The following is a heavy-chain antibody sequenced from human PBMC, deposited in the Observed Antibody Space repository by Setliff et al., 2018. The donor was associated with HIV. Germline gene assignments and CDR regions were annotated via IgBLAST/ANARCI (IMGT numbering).Heavy chain of an antibody. CDR2: IYTSGST. CDR1: GESFSGHH. D-gene: IGHD3-3*01. V-gene: IGHV4-59*10. CDR3: ARCYYNFWSGYPLDYMDV. Sequence: SETLSLTCAVCGESFSGHHCSWIRQPPGKGLEWIGHIYTSGSTNYNPPLKSRVTMSVGTSKNQFSLKLSSVTAADTAVYYCARCYYNFWSGYPLDYMDVWGKGTTVTVSS. J-gene: IGHJ6*03.